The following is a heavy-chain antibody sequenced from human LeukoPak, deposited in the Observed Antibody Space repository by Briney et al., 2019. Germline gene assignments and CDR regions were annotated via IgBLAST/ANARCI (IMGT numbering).Heavy chain of an antibody. J-gene: IGHJ4*02. D-gene: IGHD2-15*01. CDR3: AREASIVVVLGGTLNIVTAFDY. V-gene: IGHV6-1*01. CDR1: GDSVSANNAA. Sequence: SQTLSLTCAISGDSVSANNAAWNWIRQSPSRGLEWLGRTYYRSKWYTDYALSLKSRISIIPDTSKNQVSLQLNSVTPEDTAMYYCAREASIVVVLGGTLNIVTAFDYWGQGTLFTVSS. CDR2: TYYRSKWYT.